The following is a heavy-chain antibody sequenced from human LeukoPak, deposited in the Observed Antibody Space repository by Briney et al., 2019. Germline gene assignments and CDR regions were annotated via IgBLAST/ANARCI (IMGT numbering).Heavy chain of an antibody. J-gene: IGHJ4*02. CDR1: EFTFSSYW. CDR3: AREDHSKYEY. V-gene: IGHV3-7*01. D-gene: IGHD4-11*01. Sequence: PGGSLRLSCVSSEFTFSSYWMSWVRQAPGKGLEWVASIKQDGGETFYVDSVKGRFTISRDNAKDALYLQMNSLRAGDTAVYYCAREDHSKYEYWGQGTLVTVSS. CDR2: IKQDGGET.